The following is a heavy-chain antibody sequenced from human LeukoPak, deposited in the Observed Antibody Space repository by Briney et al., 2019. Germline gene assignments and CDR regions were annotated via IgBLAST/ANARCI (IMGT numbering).Heavy chain of an antibody. D-gene: IGHD6-13*01. CDR1: GGSFSGYY. Sequence: SETLSLTCAVYGGSFSGYYWSWIRQPPGKGLEWIGEINHSGSTNYNPSLKSRVTISVDTSKNQFSLKLSSVTAADTAAYYCARGYSSSWYSPYYYYGMDVWGQGTTVTVSS. V-gene: IGHV4-34*01. CDR3: ARGYSSSWYSPYYYYGMDV. CDR2: INHSGST. J-gene: IGHJ6*02.